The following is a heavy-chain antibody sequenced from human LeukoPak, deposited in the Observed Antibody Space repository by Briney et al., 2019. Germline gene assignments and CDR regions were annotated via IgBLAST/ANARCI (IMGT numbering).Heavy chain of an antibody. Sequence: PSETLSLTCTVSGGSINNYYWSWLRQPPGKGLEWIGYIYYSGSTNYNPSLKSRVTISLDTSKNQFSLKLSSVTAADTAVYYCAGHHPRNTVDFWGQGTLVTVSS. V-gene: IGHV4-59*08. CDR2: IYYSGST. CDR1: GGSINNYY. J-gene: IGHJ4*02. D-gene: IGHD2/OR15-2a*01. CDR3: AGHHPRNTVDF.